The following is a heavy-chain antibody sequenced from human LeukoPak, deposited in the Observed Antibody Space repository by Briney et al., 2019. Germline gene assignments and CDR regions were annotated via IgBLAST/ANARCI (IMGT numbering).Heavy chain of an antibody. CDR1: GFTFSSYE. V-gene: IGHV3-48*03. D-gene: IGHD3-9*01. Sequence: GSLRLSCAASGFTFSSYEMNWVRQAPGKGLEWVSYISSSGSTIYYADSVKGRFTISRDNAKNSLYLQMNSPRAEDTAVYYCARYVLRYFDWLPYFDYWGQGTLVTVSS. J-gene: IGHJ4*02. CDR3: ARYVLRYFDWLPYFDY. CDR2: ISSSGSTI.